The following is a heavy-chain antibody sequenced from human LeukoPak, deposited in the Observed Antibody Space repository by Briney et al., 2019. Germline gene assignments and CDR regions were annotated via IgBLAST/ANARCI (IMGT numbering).Heavy chain of an antibody. CDR2: IYTSGST. V-gene: IGHV4-61*02. CDR1: GGSISSGSYY. Sequence: PSETLSLTCTVSGGSISSGSYYWSWIRQPAGKGLEWIGRIYTSGSTNYNPSLKSRVTISVDTPKNQFSLKLSSVTAADTAVYYCASGTGYYYGMDVWGQGTTVTVSS. J-gene: IGHJ6*02. CDR3: ASGTGYYYGMDV. D-gene: IGHD3-10*01.